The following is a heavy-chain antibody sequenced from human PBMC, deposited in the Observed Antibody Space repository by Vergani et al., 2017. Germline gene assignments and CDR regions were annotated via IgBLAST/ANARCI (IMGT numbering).Heavy chain of an antibody. V-gene: IGHV3-23*01. J-gene: IGHJ4*02. D-gene: IGHD5-18*01. Sequence: EVQLLESGGGLVQPGGSLRLSCAASGFTFSSYAMSWVRQAPGKGLEWVSAIGGSGGSTYYADSVKGRFTISRDNSKNTLYLEMNRLRAEDTAVYYCANMAGRLWPYYFDYWGQGTLVTVSS. CDR2: IGGSGGST. CDR1: GFTFSSYA. CDR3: ANMAGRLWPYYFDY.